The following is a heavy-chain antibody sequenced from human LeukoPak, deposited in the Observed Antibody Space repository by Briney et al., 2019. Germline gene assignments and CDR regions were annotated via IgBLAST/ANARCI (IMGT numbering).Heavy chain of an antibody. Sequence: SETLSLTCTVSGYSISSGYYWGWIRQPPGKGLEWIGSIYHSGSTYYNPSLKSRVTISVDTSKNQFSLKLSSVTAADTAVYYCARGPIGYSSIYYFDYWGQGTLVTVSS. V-gene: IGHV4-38-2*02. D-gene: IGHD6-19*01. CDR2: IYHSGST. CDR3: ARGPIGYSSIYYFDY. J-gene: IGHJ4*02. CDR1: GYSISSGYY.